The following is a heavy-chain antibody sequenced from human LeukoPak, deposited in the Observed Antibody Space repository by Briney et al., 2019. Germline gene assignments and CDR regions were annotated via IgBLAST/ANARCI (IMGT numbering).Heavy chain of an antibody. J-gene: IGHJ5*02. V-gene: IGHV4-39*01. CDR3: ARILYNGFDP. Sequence: PSGTLALTCTVSGRSISSSSYYGGWGRRPPGTGLGWIGSIYYSGSTYYNPSLKSRVTISVDTSKNQFSLKLSSVTAADTAVYYCARILYNGFDPWGQGTLVTVSS. CDR2: IYYSGST. CDR1: GRSISSSSYY. D-gene: IGHD2-15*01.